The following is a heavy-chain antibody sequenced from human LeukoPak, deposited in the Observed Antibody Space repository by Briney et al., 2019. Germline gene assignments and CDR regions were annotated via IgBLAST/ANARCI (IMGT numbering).Heavy chain of an antibody. CDR2: IYYSGST. V-gene: IGHV4-39*01. Sequence: SETLSLTCTVSGGSISSSSYYWGWIRQPPGKGLEWIGSIYYSGSTYYNPSLKSPVTISVDTSKNQFSLKLSSVTAADTAVYYCARIDLTAIIFDYWGQGTLVTVSS. CDR3: ARIDLTAIIFDY. J-gene: IGHJ4*02. D-gene: IGHD2-21*02. CDR1: GGSISSSSYY.